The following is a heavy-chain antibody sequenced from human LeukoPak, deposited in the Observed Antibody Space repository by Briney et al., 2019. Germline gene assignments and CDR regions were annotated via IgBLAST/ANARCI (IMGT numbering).Heavy chain of an antibody. V-gene: IGHV4-34*01. CDR3: ARRLVDSGASQVSDD. D-gene: IGHD2-15*01. CDR2: INDSGSV. Sequence: TPSETLSLTCAVYGGSFSGYYWSWIRQPPGKGLEWIGEINDSGSVNCNPSLKNRVTLSVDTSKNQFSLRLSSVAAAETAVYYCARRLVDSGASQVSDDWGQGTLVTVSS. J-gene: IGHJ4*02. CDR1: GGSFSGYY.